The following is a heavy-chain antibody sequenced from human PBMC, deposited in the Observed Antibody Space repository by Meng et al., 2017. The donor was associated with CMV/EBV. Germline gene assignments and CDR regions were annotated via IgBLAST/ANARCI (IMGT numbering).Heavy chain of an antibody. D-gene: IGHD2-2*02. CDR2: ISSNSSYI. CDR3: AGDYCSSTSCYTRRVYYGMDV. J-gene: IGHJ6*02. CDR1: GFIFSSYS. Sequence: GESLKISCAASGFIFSSYSMNWVRHAPGKGLEWVSSISSNSSYIYYADSVKGRFTISRDNAKKSLYLQMSSLRAEDTAVYYYAGDYCSSTSCYTRRVYYGMDVWGQGTTVTVSS. V-gene: IGHV3-21*01.